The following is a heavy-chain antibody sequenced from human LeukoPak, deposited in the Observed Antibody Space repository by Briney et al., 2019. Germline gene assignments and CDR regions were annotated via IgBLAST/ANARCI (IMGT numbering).Heavy chain of an antibody. V-gene: IGHV3-43*01. CDR3: AKEMGRGYSYGWPDY. CDR2: ISWDGGST. D-gene: IGHD5-18*01. CDR1: GFTFDDYT. Sequence: PGGSLRLSCEASGFTFDDYTMHWVRQAPGKGLEWVSLISWDGGSTYYADSVKGRFTISRDNSKNSLYLQMNSLRTEDTALYYCAKEMGRGYSYGWPDYWGQGTLVTVSS. J-gene: IGHJ4*02.